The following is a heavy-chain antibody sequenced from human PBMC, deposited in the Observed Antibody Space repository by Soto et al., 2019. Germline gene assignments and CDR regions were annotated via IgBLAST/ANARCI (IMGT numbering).Heavy chain of an antibody. CDR1: GFSLTTNGVG. D-gene: IGHD4-17*01. V-gene: IGHV2-5*02. Sequence: QITLKESGPTLVKPTQTLTLTCTFSGFSLTTNGVGVGWIRQPPGKALEWLALIYWDDDKRYSPSLKSRLTIIKDASKNRVVLIMTDMDPVDTATYYCAHRGDGEHEGLFDFWGQGTLVTVSS. CDR3: AHRGDGEHEGLFDF. CDR2: IYWDDDK. J-gene: IGHJ4*02.